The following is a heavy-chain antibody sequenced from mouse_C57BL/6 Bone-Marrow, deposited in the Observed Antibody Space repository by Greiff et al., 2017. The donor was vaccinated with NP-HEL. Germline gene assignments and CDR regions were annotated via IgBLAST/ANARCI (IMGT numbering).Heavy chain of an antibody. CDR1: GYSITSGYY. J-gene: IGHJ3*01. CDR2: ISYDGSN. V-gene: IGHV3-6*01. D-gene: IGHD2-3*01. Sequence: EESGPGLVKPSQSLSLTCSVTGYSITSGYYWNWIRQFPGNKLEWMGYISYDGSNNYNPSLKNRISITRDTSKNQFFLKLNSVTTEDTATYYCARDRGWLLPAWFAYWGQGTLVTVSA. CDR3: ARDRGWLLPAWFAY.